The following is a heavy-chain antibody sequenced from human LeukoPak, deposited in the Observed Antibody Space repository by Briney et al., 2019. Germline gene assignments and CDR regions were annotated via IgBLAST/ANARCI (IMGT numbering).Heavy chain of an antibody. CDR1: GGTFSSYA. D-gene: IGHD2-2*01. V-gene: IGHV1-69*05. Sequence: GASVKVSCKASGGTFSSYAISWVRQAPGQGLEWMGGIIPIFGTANYAQKFQGRVTITTDESTSTAYMELSSLRSEDTAVYYCARDAPSWGVVVPAAQTVDAFDIWGKGTTVTVSS. CDR3: ARDAPSWGVVVPAAQTVDAFDI. CDR2: IIPIFGTA. J-gene: IGHJ3*02.